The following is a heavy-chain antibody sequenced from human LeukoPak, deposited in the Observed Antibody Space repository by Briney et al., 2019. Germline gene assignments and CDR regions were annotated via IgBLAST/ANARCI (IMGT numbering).Heavy chain of an antibody. D-gene: IGHD3-16*02. CDR3: ARGTPTPYDYVWGSYRGQWFDP. J-gene: IGHJ5*02. V-gene: IGHV4-34*01. CDR1: GFSFSGYY. CDR2: INHSGST. Sequence: SETLSLTCAVYGFSFSGYYWSWLRQPPGKGLEWIGEINHSGSTNYNPSLKSRVTTSVDTSKNQFSLKLSSVTAADTAVYYCARGTPTPYDYVWGSYRGQWFDPWGQGTLVTVSS.